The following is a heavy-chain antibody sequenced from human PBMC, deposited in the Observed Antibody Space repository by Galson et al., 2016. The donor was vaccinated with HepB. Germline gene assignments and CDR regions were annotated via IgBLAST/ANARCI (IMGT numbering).Heavy chain of an antibody. CDR2: GNNDGSDT. Sequence: SLRLSCAASGFTFSTSWMHWVRQAPGEGLVWVSIGNNDGSDTRYADSVKGRFTISRDNAKNTLFLQMNSLRVEDTAVYYCAKGARGYLDCWGQGTLVTVSS. J-gene: IGHJ4*02. CDR3: AKGARGYLDC. V-gene: IGHV3-74*01. CDR1: GFTFSTSW.